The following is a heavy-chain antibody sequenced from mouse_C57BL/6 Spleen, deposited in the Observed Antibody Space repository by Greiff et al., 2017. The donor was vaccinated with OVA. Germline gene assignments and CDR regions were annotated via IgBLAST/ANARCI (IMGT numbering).Heavy chain of an antibody. V-gene: IGHV1-64*01. CDR1: GYTFTSYW. CDR3: ARGRNYDYDVGAMDY. Sequence: QVQLQQPGAELVKPGASVKLSCKASGYTFTSYWMHWVKQRPGQGLEWIGMIHPNSGSTNYNEKFKSKATLTVDKSSSTAYMQLSSLTSEDSAVYYCARGRNYDYDVGAMDYWGQGTSVTVSS. D-gene: IGHD2-4*01. CDR2: IHPNSGST. J-gene: IGHJ4*01.